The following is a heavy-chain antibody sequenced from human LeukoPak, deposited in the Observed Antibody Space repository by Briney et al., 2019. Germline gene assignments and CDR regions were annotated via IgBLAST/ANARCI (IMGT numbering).Heavy chain of an antibody. D-gene: IGHD1-26*01. CDR3: ARDLGASQHLSWFGP. Sequence: PVGSPRLSCAASGFTFSNYCMSWVRQAPGKGLEWVGNINEDGSVKYYVDSVKGRFTISRDNAKNSLYLQMNSLRAEDTAVYYCARDLGASQHLSWFGPWGQGTLVSVSS. CDR1: GFTFSNYC. CDR2: INEDGSVK. V-gene: IGHV3-7*05. J-gene: IGHJ5*02.